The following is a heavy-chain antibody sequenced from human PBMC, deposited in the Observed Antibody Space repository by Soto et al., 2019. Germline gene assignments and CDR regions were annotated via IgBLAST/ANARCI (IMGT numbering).Heavy chain of an antibody. V-gene: IGHV3-23*01. J-gene: IGHJ6*02. CDR1: GFTFSSYA. CDR2: ISGSGGST. CDR3: AKVREEWELLPYYYYYGMDV. D-gene: IGHD1-26*01. Sequence: GGSLRLSCAASGFTFSSYAMSWVRQAPGKGLEWVSAISGSGGSTYYADSVKGRFTISRDNSKNKLYLQMNSLRAEDTAVYYCAKVREEWELLPYYYYYGMDVWGQGTTVTVSS.